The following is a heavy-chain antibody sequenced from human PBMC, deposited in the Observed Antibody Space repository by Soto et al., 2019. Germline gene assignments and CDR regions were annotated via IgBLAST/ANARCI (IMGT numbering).Heavy chain of an antibody. V-gene: IGHV1-3*01. D-gene: IGHD1-26*01. CDR3: VITIVGATRFDY. CDR1: GYTFTNYA. CDR2: INAGNGNT. Sequence: QVQLVQSGAEVKKPGASVNISCKASGYTFTNYAMHWVRQAPGQRLEWMGWINAGNGNTKYSQKFQGRVTITRDTSASTAYMELSSLRSEDTAVYYCVITIVGATRFDYWGQGTLVAVSS. J-gene: IGHJ4*02.